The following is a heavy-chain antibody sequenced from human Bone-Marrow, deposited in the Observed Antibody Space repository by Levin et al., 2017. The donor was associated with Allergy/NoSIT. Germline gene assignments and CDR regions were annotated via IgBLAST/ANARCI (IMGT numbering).Heavy chain of an antibody. CDR3: ARDLRGYYRSGSPTFHACDI. V-gene: IGHV3-48*01. CDR2: ISSSSSPI. Sequence: AGGSLRLSCAASGFTFSNYNMNWVRQAPGKGLEWVSYISSSSSPIYYADSVKGRFTISRDNVKNSLYLQMNSLRAEDTAVYYCARDLRGYYRSGSPTFHACDIWGQGTMVTVSP. J-gene: IGHJ3*02. CDR1: GFTFSNYN. D-gene: IGHD3-10*01.